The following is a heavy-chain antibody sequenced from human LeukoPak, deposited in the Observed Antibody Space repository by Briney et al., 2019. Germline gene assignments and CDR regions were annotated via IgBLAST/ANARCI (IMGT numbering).Heavy chain of an antibody. CDR3: ADCSGDSCYAAY. CDR2: INQDGSEK. CDR1: GFTFSSYA. D-gene: IGHD2-15*01. J-gene: IGHJ4*02. V-gene: IGHV3-7*01. Sequence: GGSLRLSCAASGFTFSSYAMSWVRQAPGKGLEWVANINQDGSEKYYVDSVKGRFTISRDNAKNSLYLQMSGLGAEDTAVYYCADCSGDSCYAAYWGQGTLITVSS.